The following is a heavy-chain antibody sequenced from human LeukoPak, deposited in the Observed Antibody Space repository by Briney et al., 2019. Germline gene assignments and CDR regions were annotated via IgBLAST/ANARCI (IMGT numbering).Heavy chain of an antibody. Sequence: GGSLRLSCAASGFTFASYGMSWVRQAPGKGLEWVSFITTIGGRTSYADSVEGRFTISRDNPRNTLYMQMNSLRDEDTAVYYCAIMHGYYDGTGYWVQWGQGTLVTVSS. CDR3: AIMHGYYDGTGYWVQ. D-gene: IGHD3-22*01. CDR1: GFTFASYG. J-gene: IGHJ1*01. CDR2: ITTIGGRT. V-gene: IGHV3-23*01.